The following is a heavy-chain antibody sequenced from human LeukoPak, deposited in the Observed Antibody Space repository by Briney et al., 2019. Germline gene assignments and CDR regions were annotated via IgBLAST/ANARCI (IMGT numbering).Heavy chain of an antibody. Sequence: PGGSLRLSCAASGFTFSSYSMNWVRQAPGKGLEWVSYISSSSSTIYYADSVKGRFTISRDNAMNSLYLQMNSLRAEDTAVYYCARGRCGGICDLPGGVDYYYYMDVWGKATTVTVSS. CDR3: ARGRCGGICDLPGGVDYYYYMDV. CDR2: ISSSSSTI. V-gene: IGHV3-48*04. CDR1: GFTFSSYS. D-gene: IGHD2-21*02. J-gene: IGHJ6*03.